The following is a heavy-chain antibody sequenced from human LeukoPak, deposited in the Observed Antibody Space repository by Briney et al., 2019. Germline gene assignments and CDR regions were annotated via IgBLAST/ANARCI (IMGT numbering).Heavy chain of an antibody. D-gene: IGHD3-22*01. CDR2: ISAYNGNT. Sequence: ASVKVSCKASGYTFTSYGISWVRQAPGQGLEWMGWISAYNGNTNYAQKLQGRVTMTTDTSTSTAYMELRSLRSDDTAVYYCARVFWYYYDSSGYYRGYYFDYWGQGTLVTVSS. CDR3: ARVFWYYYDSSGYYRGYYFDY. CDR1: GYTFTSYG. J-gene: IGHJ4*02. V-gene: IGHV1-18*01.